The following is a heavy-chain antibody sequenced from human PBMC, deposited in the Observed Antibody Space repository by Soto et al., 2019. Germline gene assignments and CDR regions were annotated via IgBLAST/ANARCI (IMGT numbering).Heavy chain of an antibody. D-gene: IGHD6-6*01. CDR3: ARGRSSPAAAGG. Sequence: QLQLQESGPGLVKPSETLSLTCAVSGGSVSSGGNSWGWIRQSPGKGLEWIGSVHDTGTTHYNPCSSSRVTISVDTSKNQFSLNGNSVSAADTAVYYCARGRSSPAAAGGWGQGTLVTVSS. CDR2: VHDTGTT. V-gene: IGHV4-39*01. CDR1: GGSVSSGGNS. J-gene: IGHJ4*02.